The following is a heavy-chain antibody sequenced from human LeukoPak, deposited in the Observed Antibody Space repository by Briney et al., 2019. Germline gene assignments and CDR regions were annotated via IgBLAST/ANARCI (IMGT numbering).Heavy chain of an antibody. CDR1: GGSISSYY. V-gene: IGHV4-59*08. CDR3: ARLSSSSSWYRLKEKGAYFDY. CDR2: IYYSGST. D-gene: IGHD6-13*01. J-gene: IGHJ4*02. Sequence: SETLSLTCTLSGGSISSYYWSWIRQPPGKGLEWIGYIYYSGSTNYNPSLKSRVTISVDTSKNQFSLKLSSVTAADTAVYYCARLSSSSSWYRLKEKGAYFDYWGQGTLVTVSS.